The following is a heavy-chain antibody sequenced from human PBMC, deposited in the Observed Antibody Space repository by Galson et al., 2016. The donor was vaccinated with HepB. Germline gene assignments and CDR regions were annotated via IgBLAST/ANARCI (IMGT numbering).Heavy chain of an antibody. CDR3: ARGGEDIVVVPAAIFNWFDP. CDR1: GGTFSSYA. J-gene: IGHJ5*02. D-gene: IGHD2-2*01. V-gene: IGHV1-69*13. CDR2: IIPIFGTA. Sequence: SVKVSCKASGGTFSSYAISWVRQAPGQGLEWMGGIIPIFGTANYAQNFQGRVTITADESTSTAYMELSSLRSEDTAGYYCARGGEDIVVVPAAIFNWFDPWGQGTLVTVSS.